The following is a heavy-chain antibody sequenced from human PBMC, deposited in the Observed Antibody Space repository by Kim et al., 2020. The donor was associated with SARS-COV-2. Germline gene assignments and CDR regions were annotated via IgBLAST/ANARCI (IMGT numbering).Heavy chain of an antibody. Sequence: GGSLRLSCAASGFTFSSYSMNWVRQAPGKGLEWVSYISSSSSTIYYADSVKGRFTISRDNAKNSLYLQMNSLRAEDTAVYYCARVGILWFGEYGMHYWGQGTLVTVSS. V-gene: IGHV3-48*04. CDR3: ARVGILWFGEYGMHY. J-gene: IGHJ4*02. CDR2: ISSSSSTI. D-gene: IGHD3-10*01. CDR1: GFTFSSYS.